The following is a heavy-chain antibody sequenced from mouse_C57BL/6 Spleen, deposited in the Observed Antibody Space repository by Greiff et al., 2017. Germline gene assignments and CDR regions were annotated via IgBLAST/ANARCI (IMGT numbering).Heavy chain of an antibody. D-gene: IGHD1-1*01. Sequence: VQRVESGAELARPGASVKLSCKASGYTFTSYGISWVKQRTGQGLEWIGEIYPRSGNTYYNEKFKGKATLTADKSSSTAYMELRSLTSEDSAVYFCGPLVATDYWGQGTTLTVSS. V-gene: IGHV1-81*01. J-gene: IGHJ2*01. CDR3: GPLVATDY. CDR2: IYPRSGNT. CDR1: GYTFTSYG.